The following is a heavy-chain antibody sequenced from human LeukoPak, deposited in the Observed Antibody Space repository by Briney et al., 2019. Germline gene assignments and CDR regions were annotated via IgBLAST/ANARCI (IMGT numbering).Heavy chain of an antibody. J-gene: IGHJ4*02. CDR3: ARDSGVSSSFDY. CDR2: ISSSSSYI. V-gene: IGHV3-21*01. Sequence: GGSLRLSCAASGFTFSSYSMNWVRQAPGKGLEWVSSISSSSSYIYYADSVKGRFTISRDNAKNSLYLQMNRLRAEDTAVYYCARDSGVSSSFDYWGQGTLVTVSS. D-gene: IGHD6-6*01. CDR1: GFTFSSYS.